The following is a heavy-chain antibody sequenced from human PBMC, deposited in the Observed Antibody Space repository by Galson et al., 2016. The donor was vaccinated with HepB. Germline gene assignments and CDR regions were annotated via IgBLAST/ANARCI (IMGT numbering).Heavy chain of an antibody. CDR3: AKVAVPARLWHNWFDP. Sequence: SLRLSCAASGFAFSSYAMSWVRQAPGRGLEWVSTISGRGGNTYYADSVKGRFTISRDNSTSTVFLHMNSLRAEDTAVYSCAKVAVPARLWHNWFDPWGQGTLVTVSS. CDR2: ISGRGGNT. CDR1: GFAFSSYA. D-gene: IGHD2-2*01. V-gene: IGHV3-23*01. J-gene: IGHJ5*02.